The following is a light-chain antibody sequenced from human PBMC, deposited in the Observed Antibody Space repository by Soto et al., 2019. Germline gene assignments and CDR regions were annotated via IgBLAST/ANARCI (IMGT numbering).Light chain of an antibody. J-gene: IGKJ1*01. CDR1: QSGISTY. V-gene: IGKV3-20*01. CDR2: GAS. CDR3: QQYGSSGT. Sequence: EIVETRSPGTPSLSPGERANLSCRASQSGISTYLAWYQHKPGQAPRLLIYGASNRATGIPDRFSGSGSGTDFTLTISRLEPEDFAVYYCQQYGSSGTFGQGTKVDIK.